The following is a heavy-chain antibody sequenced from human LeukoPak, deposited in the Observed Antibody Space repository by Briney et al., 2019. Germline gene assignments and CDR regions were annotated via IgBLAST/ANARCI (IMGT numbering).Heavy chain of an antibody. CDR1: GFIFSSYW. CDR2: INTDGSST. D-gene: IGHD6-19*01. J-gene: IGHJ3*02. V-gene: IGHV3-74*01. Sequence: PGGSLRLSCAASGFIFSSYWMHWVRHAPGKGLAWVSRINTDGSSTNYADSVKGRFSISRDNAKNSLYMQMNSLRAEDTALYYCARGLNGQWLVDGFDIWGQGTMVTVSS. CDR3: ARGLNGQWLVDGFDI.